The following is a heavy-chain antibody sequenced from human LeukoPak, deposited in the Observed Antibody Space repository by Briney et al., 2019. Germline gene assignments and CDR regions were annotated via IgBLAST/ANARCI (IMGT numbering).Heavy chain of an antibody. CDR1: GGSFSGYY. CDR3: AIHQGYCSGGSCAGFDY. D-gene: IGHD2-15*01. CDR2: INHSGST. V-gene: IGHV4-34*01. J-gene: IGHJ4*02. Sequence: SETLSLTCAVYGGSFSGYYWSWIRQPPGKGLEWIGEINHSGSTNYNPSLKSRVTISVDTSKNQFSPKLSSVTAADTAVYYCAIHQGYCSGGSCAGFDYWGQGTLVTVSS.